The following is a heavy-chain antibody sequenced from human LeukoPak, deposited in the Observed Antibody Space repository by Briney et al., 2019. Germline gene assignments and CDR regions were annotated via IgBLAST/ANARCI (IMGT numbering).Heavy chain of an antibody. V-gene: IGHV4-59*13. Sequence: SETLSLTCTVSGGSISSYYWSWIRQPPGKGLEWIGYIYYSGSTNYNPSLKSRVTISVDTSKNQFSLKLSSVTAADTAVYYCARSSHTAMGGFDYWGQGTLVTVSS. CDR3: ARSSHTAMGGFDY. CDR2: IYYSGST. J-gene: IGHJ4*02. CDR1: GGSISSYY. D-gene: IGHD5-18*01.